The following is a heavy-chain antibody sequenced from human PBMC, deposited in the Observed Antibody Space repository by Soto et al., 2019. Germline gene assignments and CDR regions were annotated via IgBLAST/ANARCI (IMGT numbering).Heavy chain of an antibody. CDR1: GFTFSSYA. V-gene: IGHV3-30-3*01. D-gene: IGHD2-21*02. J-gene: IGHJ3*02. CDR3: ACSLAAGDHDAFDS. CDR2: ISYDGSNK. Sequence: GGSLRLSCAASGFTFSSYAMHWVRQAPGKVLEWVAVISYDGSNKYYADSVKGRFTISRDNSKNTLYLQMNSLRAEDTAVYYCACSLAAGDHDAFDSWGQG.